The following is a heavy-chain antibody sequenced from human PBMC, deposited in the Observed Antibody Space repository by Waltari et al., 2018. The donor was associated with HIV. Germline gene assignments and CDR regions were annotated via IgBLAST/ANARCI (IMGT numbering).Heavy chain of an antibody. CDR2: ISCDGHST. D-gene: IGHD3-9*01. CDR3: AKGNYDVLTGYYGPSFEY. V-gene: IGHV3-64D*06. CDR1: GFTFSSYA. J-gene: IGHJ4*02. Sequence: EVQLVESGGTLVQPGGSLRLSCSASGFTFSSYAIHWVRQTPGKGLEYVSAISCDGHSTYYAGSLKGRFTITRDNSKNMVWLQMRSLRPEDTAVYYCAKGNYDVLTGYYGPSFEYWGQGTLVTVSS.